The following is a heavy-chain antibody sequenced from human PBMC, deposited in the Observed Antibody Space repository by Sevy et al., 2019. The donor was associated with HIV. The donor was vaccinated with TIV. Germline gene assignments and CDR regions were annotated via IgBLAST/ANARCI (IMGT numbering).Heavy chain of an antibody. CDR1: GFTFSSYA. CDR2: ISGSGGST. Sequence: GGSLRLSCAASGFTFSSYAMSWVRQAPGKGLEWVSAISGSGGSTYYADSVKGRFTISRDNSKNTLYLQMNSLRAEDTAVYYCAKDLGYCSSTSCPSLRGLRSVPEAFDIWGQGPMVTVSS. CDR3: AKDLGYCSSTSCPSLRGLRSVPEAFDI. V-gene: IGHV3-23*01. J-gene: IGHJ3*02. D-gene: IGHD2-2*01.